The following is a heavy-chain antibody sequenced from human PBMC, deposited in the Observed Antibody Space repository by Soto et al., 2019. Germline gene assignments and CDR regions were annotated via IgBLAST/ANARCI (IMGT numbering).Heavy chain of an antibody. Sequence: QVQLVQSGAEVKKPGASVKVSCKASGYTFTSYGISWVRQAPGQGLEWMGWISAYNGNTNYAQKLQGRVTMTTDTSTSTAYMELRSLRPDDTAVYYCAREVGVGELLPYYYYYGMDVWGQGTTVTVSS. CDR2: ISAYNGNT. CDR1: GYTFTSYG. J-gene: IGHJ6*02. D-gene: IGHD1-26*01. CDR3: AREVGVGELLPYYYYYGMDV. V-gene: IGHV1-18*04.